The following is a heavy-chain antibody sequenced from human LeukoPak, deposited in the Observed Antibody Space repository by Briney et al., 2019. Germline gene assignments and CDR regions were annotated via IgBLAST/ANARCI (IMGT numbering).Heavy chain of an antibody. CDR2: INHSGST. CDR1: GGSFSGYY. J-gene: IGHJ6*03. Sequence: SETLSLTCAVHGGSFSGYYWSLIRQPPGKGLEWIGEINHSGSTIYNPSLKSRVTISVDTSKNQFSLKLSSVTAADTAVYYCARGRVYGWGKKQQLDVRRYYYYYMDVWGKGTTVTVSS. V-gene: IGHV4-34*01. D-gene: IGHD6-13*01. CDR3: ARGRVYGWGKKQQLDVRRYYYYYMDV.